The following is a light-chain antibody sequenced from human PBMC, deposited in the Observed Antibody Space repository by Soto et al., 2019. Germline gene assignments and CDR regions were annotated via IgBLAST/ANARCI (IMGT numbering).Light chain of an antibody. CDR2: EVS. CDR1: SSDTSGYNY. J-gene: IGLJ1*01. CDR3: SSYTTSNTPLSV. Sequence: QSVLTQPASVSGSPGQSITISCTGTSSDTSGYNYVSWYQQHLGKAPKLMIYEVSNRPSGVSNRFSGSQSGNTASLTISGLQAEDEANYYCSSYTTSNTPLSVFGTGTKVTVL. V-gene: IGLV2-14*01.